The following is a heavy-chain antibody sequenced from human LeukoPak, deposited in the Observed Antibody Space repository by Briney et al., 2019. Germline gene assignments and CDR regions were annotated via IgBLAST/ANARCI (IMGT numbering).Heavy chain of an antibody. V-gene: IGHV3-48*01. CDR3: ARRGDSPMIGDH. CDR2: LSNTGNI. CDR1: GFTFSSYG. J-gene: IGHJ4*02. D-gene: IGHD3-10*02. Sequence: GGSLRLSCAASGFTFSSYGMNWVRQAPGKGLEWLSYLSNTGNIHYAQSVKGRSTISRDNAKSSLYLQMDGLRAEDTAVYYCARRGDSPMIGDHWGQGILVTVAS.